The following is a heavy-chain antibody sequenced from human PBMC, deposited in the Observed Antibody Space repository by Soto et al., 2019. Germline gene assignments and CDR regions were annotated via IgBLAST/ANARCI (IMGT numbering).Heavy chain of an antibody. CDR1: GFTVSSNY. Sequence: EVQLVESGGGLVQPGGSLRLSCAASGFTVSSNYMSWVRQAPGKGLEWVSVIYSGGSTYYADSVKGRFTISRDNSKNTLYLQMNSLRAEDTAVYYCARVVQGWSSVPNFDYWGQGTLVTVSS. CDR3: ARVVQGWSSVPNFDY. J-gene: IGHJ4*02. V-gene: IGHV3-66*01. CDR2: IYSGGST. D-gene: IGHD1-1*01.